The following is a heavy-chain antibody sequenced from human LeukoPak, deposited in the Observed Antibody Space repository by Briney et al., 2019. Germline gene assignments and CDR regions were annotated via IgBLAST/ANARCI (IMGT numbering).Heavy chain of an antibody. D-gene: IGHD3-22*01. Sequence: SETLSLTCTVSGGSISSYYWSWIRQPPGKGLEWIGYIYYSGSTNYNPSLKSRVTISVDTSKNQFSLKLSSVTAADTAVYYCARQNYYDSSGYASLIHDYWGQGTLVTVSS. CDR1: GGSISSYY. J-gene: IGHJ4*02. V-gene: IGHV4-59*08. CDR3: ARQNYYDSSGYASLIHDY. CDR2: IYYSGST.